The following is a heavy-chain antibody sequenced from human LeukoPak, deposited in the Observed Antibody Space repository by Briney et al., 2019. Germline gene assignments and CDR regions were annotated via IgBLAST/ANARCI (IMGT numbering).Heavy chain of an antibody. V-gene: IGHV3-23*01. CDR1: GFTFSNFA. Sequence: GGSLRLSCAASGFTFSNFAMSWVRQAPGKGLEWVSGIVVSGITTYYADSVKGRFTISRDNSKNTLYLQMNSLRAEDTAIYYCARDRSLDYWGQGTLVTVSS. CDR3: ARDRSLDY. CDR2: IVVSGITT. J-gene: IGHJ4*02.